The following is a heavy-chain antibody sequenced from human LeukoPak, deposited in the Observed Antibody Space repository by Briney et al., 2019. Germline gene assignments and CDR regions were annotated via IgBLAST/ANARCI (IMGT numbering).Heavy chain of an antibody. V-gene: IGHV4-39*07. CDR3: ASSRRQNYYDSSRYYFDY. D-gene: IGHD3-22*01. Sequence: SETLSLTCTVSGGSISSSSYYWGWIRQPPGKGLGWIGSIYYSGSTYYNPSLKSRVTISVDTSKNQFSLKLSSVTAADTAVYYCASSRRQNYYDSSRYYFDYWGQGTLVTVSS. J-gene: IGHJ4*02. CDR1: GGSISSSSYY. CDR2: IYYSGST.